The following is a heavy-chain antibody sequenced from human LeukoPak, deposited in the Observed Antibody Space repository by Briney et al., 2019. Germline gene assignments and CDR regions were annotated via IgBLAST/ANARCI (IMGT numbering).Heavy chain of an antibody. CDR1: GFTFSSYS. Sequence: GGSLRLSCAASGFTFSSYSMSWFRQAPGKGLEWVGFIRSKAYGGTTEYAASVKGRFTISRDDSKSIAYLQMNSLKTEDTAVYYCTVLVVPAASNYYYYGMDVWGQGTTVTVSS. V-gene: IGHV3-49*03. J-gene: IGHJ6*02. D-gene: IGHD2-2*01. CDR3: TVLVVPAASNYYYYGMDV. CDR2: IRSKAYGGTT.